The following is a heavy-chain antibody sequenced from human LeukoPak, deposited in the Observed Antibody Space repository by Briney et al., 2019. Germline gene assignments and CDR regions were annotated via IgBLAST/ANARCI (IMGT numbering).Heavy chain of an antibody. CDR2: ISGSGGST. V-gene: IGHV3-23*01. CDR1: GFTFSSYA. Sequence: GGSLRLSCAASGFTFSSYAMSWVRQAPGKGLEWVSAISGSGGSTYYADSVKGRFTISRDNSKNTLYLQMNSLRAEDTAVYYCARGGNSGYDSPLHWGQGTLVTVSS. J-gene: IGHJ4*02. CDR3: ARGGNSGYDSPLH. D-gene: IGHD5-12*01.